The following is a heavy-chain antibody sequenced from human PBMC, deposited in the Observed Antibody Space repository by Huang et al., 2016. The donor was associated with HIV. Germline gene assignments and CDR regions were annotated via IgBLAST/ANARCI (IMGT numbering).Heavy chain of an antibody. CDR3: ARARGYYDSSVSYYFDY. J-gene: IGHJ4*02. CDR1: GGTFSSYD. Sequence: QVQLVQSGAEVKKPGSSVKVSCKASGGTFSSYDISWVRQAPGQGLEGLGGIIPIFGTANDAQKSQGRVTITADESTSTAYMELSSLRSEDTAVYYCARARGYYDSSVSYYFDYWGQGTLVTVSS. CDR2: IIPIFGTA. D-gene: IGHD3-22*01. V-gene: IGHV1-69*13.